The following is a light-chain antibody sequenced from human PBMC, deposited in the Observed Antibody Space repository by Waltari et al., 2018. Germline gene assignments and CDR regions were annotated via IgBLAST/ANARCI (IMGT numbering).Light chain of an antibody. CDR1: QGITND. Sequence: DLQMTQSPSSLSASVGDRVTITCRASQGITNDLAWYQQKPGETPKLLIYEASSLQSGIPSRFSGSGSGTDFTLTISSLQSEDFATYYCQHYYSIPLTFGGGTKVEIK. CDR2: EAS. J-gene: IGKJ4*01. V-gene: IGKV1-NL1*01. CDR3: QHYYSIPLT.